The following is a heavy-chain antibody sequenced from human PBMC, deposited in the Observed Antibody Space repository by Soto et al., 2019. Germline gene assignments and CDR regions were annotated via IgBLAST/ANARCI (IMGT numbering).Heavy chain of an antibody. CDR1: GFSLSTSGVG. V-gene: IGHV2-5*02. CDR3: AHSRAAAGTDRVSDFDY. D-gene: IGHD6-13*01. J-gene: IGHJ4*02. CDR2: IYWDDDK. Sequence: QITLKESGPTLVKPTQTLTLTCTFSGFSLSTSGVGVGWIRQPPGKALEWLALIYWDDDKRYSPSLKSRLTITKDTSKNQVVLTMTNMDPVDTATYYCAHSRAAAGTDRVSDFDYWGQGTLVTVSS.